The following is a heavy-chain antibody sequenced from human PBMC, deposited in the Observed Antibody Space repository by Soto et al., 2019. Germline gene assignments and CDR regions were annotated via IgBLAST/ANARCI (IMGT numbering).Heavy chain of an antibody. V-gene: IGHV3-74*01. CDR1: GFTFSHYW. CDR3: TSDTFGLRDT. CDR2: INPAGTIT. J-gene: IGHJ5*02. D-gene: IGHD3-16*01. Sequence: MQMVESGGGSVQSGGSLRLSCAASGFTFSHYWMHWVRQTPGKGLVWVSRINPAGTITNYADSVEGRFTISRDNADSALFLQMNSLSAEDTAIYYCTSDTFGLRDTWGQGTLVTVSS.